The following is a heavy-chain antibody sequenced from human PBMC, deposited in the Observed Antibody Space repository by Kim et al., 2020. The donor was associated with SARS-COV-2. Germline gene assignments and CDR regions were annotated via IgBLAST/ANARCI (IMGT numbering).Heavy chain of an antibody. J-gene: IGHJ5*02. CDR3: AKGPLWFGELLSNH. D-gene: IGHD3-10*01. CDR2: ISYDGSNK. CDR1: GFTFSSYG. V-gene: IGHV3-30*18. Sequence: GGSLRLSCAASGFTFSSYGMHWVRQAPGKGLEWVAVISYDGSNKYYADSVKGRFTISRDNSKNTLYLQMNSLRAEDTAVYYCAKGPLWFGELLSNHWGQGTLVTVSS.